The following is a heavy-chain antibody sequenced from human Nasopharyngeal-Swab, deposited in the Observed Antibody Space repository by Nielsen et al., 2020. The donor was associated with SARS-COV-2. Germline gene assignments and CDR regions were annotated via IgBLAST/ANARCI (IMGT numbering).Heavy chain of an antibody. V-gene: IGHV3-48*04. D-gene: IGHD2-15*01. CDR2: ISSGSSSI. Sequence: GGSLRLSFLVSGLTFSRYSMNWVRQAPGKGLEWISYISSGSSSIYYTDSVKGRFTISRDNAKNSLFLQMSSLTAEDTAVYYCARRYCSGVSCYSDYWGQGTPVTVSS. J-gene: IGHJ4*02. CDR3: ARRYCSGVSCYSDY. CDR1: GLTFSRYS.